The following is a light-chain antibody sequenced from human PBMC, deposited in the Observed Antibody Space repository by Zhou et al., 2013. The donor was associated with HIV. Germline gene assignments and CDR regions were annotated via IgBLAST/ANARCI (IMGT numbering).Light chain of an antibody. CDR1: QSISTFY. CDR3: QQYGSSPPWT. V-gene: IGKV3-20*01. Sequence: ELVLTQSPGTLSLSPGERATLSCRASQSISTFYLAWYQQKVGQAPRLLIYGASSRATGIPDRFSGSGSGTDFTLTISRLEPEDFAVYYCQQYGSSPPWTFGQGTKVE. J-gene: IGKJ1*01. CDR2: GAS.